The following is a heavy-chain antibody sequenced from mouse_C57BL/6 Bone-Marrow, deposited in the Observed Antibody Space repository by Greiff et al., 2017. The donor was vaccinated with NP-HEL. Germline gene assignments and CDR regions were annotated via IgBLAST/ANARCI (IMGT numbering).Heavy chain of an antibody. CDR2: IDPATGGT. J-gene: IGHJ4*01. D-gene: IGHD1-2*01. V-gene: IGHV1-15*01. CDR1: GYTFTDYE. Sequence: VQLQQSGAELVRPGASVTLSCKASGYTFTDYEMHWVKQTPVHGLEWIGAIDPATGGTAYHQKFKGKAILTADKSSSTAYMELRSLTSEDSAVYYCTRTAWSYYAMDYWGQGTSVTVSS. CDR3: TRTAWSYYAMDY.